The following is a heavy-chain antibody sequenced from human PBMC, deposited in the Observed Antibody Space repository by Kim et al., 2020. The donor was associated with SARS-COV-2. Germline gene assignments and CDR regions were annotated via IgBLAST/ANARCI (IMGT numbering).Heavy chain of an antibody. V-gene: IGHV1-18*01. CDR3: ARVSYSSGWYWYYGMDV. CDR1: GYTFTSYG. CDR2: ISAYNGNT. Sequence: ASVKVSCKASGYTFTSYGISWVRQAPGQGLEWMGWISAYNGNTNYAQKLQGRVTMTTDTSTSTAYMELRSLRSDDTAVYYCARVSYSSGWYWYYGMDVWGQGTTVTVSS. D-gene: IGHD6-19*01. J-gene: IGHJ6*02.